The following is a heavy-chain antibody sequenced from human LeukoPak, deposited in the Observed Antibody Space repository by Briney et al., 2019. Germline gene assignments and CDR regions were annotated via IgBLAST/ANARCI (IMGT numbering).Heavy chain of an antibody. J-gene: IGHJ4*02. CDR3: TLTRMVRGVTVLDY. Sequence: PGGSLRLSCAASGFTFSNAWMSWVRQAPGKGLEWVGRIKSKTDGGTTDYAAPVKGRFTISRDDSKNTLYLQMNSLKTEDTAVYYCTLTRMVRGVTVLDYWGQGTLVTVSS. CDR1: GFTFSNAW. D-gene: IGHD3-10*01. CDR2: IKSKTDGGTT. V-gene: IGHV3-15*01.